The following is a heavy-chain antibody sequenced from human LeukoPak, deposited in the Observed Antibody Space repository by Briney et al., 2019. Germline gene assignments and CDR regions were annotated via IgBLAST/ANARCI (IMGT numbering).Heavy chain of an antibody. D-gene: IGHD1-1*01. CDR1: GFTVSSNY. CDR3: ARDLRLERYFDY. J-gene: IGHJ4*02. CDR2: IYSGGST. V-gene: IGHV3-66*01. Sequence: GGSLRLSCAASGFTVSSNYMSWVRQAPGKGLEWVSVIYSGGSTYYADSVKGRFTISRDNSKNTLYLQMNSLRAEDTAVYYCARDLRLERYFDYWGQGTLVTVSS.